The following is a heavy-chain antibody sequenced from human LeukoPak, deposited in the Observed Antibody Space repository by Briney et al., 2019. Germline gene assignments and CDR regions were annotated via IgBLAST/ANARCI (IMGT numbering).Heavy chain of an antibody. CDR2: ISYDGSNK. D-gene: IGHD3-22*01. V-gene: IGHV3-30*03. J-gene: IGHJ4*02. Sequence: GGSLRLSCAASGFTFSSYGMHWVRQAPGKGLEWVAVISYDGSNKYYADSVKGRFTISRDNSKNTLYLQMNSLRAEDTAVYYCARESHGYYYDSSGFFDYWGQGTLVTVSS. CDR1: GFTFSSYG. CDR3: ARESHGYYYDSSGFFDY.